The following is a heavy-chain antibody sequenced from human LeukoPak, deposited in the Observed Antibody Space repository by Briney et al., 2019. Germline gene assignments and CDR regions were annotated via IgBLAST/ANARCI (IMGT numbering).Heavy chain of an antibody. CDR1: GFTVSSNY. V-gene: IGHV3-53*01. D-gene: IGHD6-13*01. CDR2: IYSGGST. CDR3: ARHPLEGSTFSWFDP. J-gene: IGHJ5*02. Sequence: GGCLRLSCAASGFTVSSNYMSWVRQAPGKGLEWVSVIYSGGSTCYADSVKGRFTISRDNSKNTLYLQMNSLRAEDTAVYYCARHPLEGSTFSWFDPWGQGTLVTVSS.